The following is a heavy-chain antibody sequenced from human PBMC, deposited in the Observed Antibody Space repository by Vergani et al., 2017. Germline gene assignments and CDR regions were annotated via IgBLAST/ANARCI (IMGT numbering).Heavy chain of an antibody. CDR2: MYTSGHT. J-gene: IGHJ6*03. CDR1: GASVSRGTYY. V-gene: IGHV4-61*02. D-gene: IGHD2-21*01. Sequence: QVQMQESGPGLLKPSQTLSLTCTVSGASVSRGTYYWTWIRQPAGKKLEWIVRMYTSGHTIYNPSLESRVTMSVDTSKNQFSLQLSSVTAADTAVYYCARASHCINCYSEGPTGPGYYYMDVWGKGTTVTVSS. CDR3: ARASHCINCYSEGPTGPGYYYMDV.